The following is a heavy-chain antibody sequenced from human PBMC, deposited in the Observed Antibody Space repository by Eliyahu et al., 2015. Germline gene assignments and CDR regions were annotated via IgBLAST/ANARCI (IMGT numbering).Heavy chain of an antibody. CDR3: ARRLSERAGRVFDQ. D-gene: IGHD6-19*01. V-gene: IGHV4-39*01. CDR2: IYYSGST. Sequence: QLQLQESGPGLVKPSETLSLTCTVSGGSIXXSRXXWGWIRQPPGKGLEYIGIIYYSGSTYYNPSLKSRVTISVDTSKNQFSLKLSSLTAADTAVYYCARRLSERAGRVFDQWGQGTLVTVSS. CDR1: GGSIXXSRXX. J-gene: IGHJ4*02.